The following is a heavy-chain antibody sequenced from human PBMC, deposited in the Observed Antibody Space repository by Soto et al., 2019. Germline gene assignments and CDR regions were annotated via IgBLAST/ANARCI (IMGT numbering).Heavy chain of an antibody. CDR1: GFTFSSYS. CDR2: ISSSSSYI. V-gene: IGHV3-21*01. CDR3: ARDLGADYYYGMDV. D-gene: IGHD3-16*01. J-gene: IGHJ6*02. Sequence: GGSLRLSCAASGFTFSSYSMNWVRQAPGKGLEWVSSISSSSSYIYYADSVKGRFTISRDNAKNSLYLQMNSLRAEDTAVYYCARDLGADYYYGMDVWGQGTTVTVSS.